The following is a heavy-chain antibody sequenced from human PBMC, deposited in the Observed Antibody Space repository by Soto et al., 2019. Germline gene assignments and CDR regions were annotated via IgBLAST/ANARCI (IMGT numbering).Heavy chain of an antibody. CDR1: GGSISSGGYY. CDR2: IYYSGST. D-gene: IGHD6-19*01. V-gene: IGHV4-31*03. CDR3: ARDCIAVAGTMGQDWFDP. Sequence: PSETLSLTCTVSGGSISSGGYYWSWIRQHPGKGLEWIGYIYYSGSTYYNPSLKSRVTISVDTSKNQFSLKLSSVTAADTAVYYCARDCIAVAGTMGQDWFDPWGQGTLVTVSS. J-gene: IGHJ5*02.